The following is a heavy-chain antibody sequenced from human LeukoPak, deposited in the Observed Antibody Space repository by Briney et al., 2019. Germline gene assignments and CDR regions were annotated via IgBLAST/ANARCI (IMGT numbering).Heavy chain of an antibody. Sequence: EASVTVSFTASGYTFTSYDINWVRQATGQGLEWMGWINTNTGNPTYSQGFTGRFGFSLDTSVSTAYLQISSLKAEDTAVYYCARVGGYCSGGSCYGTTEFQHWGQGTLVTVSS. CDR3: ARVGGYCSGGSCYGTTEFQH. J-gene: IGHJ1*01. D-gene: IGHD2-15*01. V-gene: IGHV7-4-1*02. CDR2: INTNTGNP. CDR1: GYTFTSYD.